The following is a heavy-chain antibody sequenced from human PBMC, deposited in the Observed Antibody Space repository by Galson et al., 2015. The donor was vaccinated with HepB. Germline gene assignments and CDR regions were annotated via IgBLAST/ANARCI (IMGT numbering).Heavy chain of an antibody. D-gene: IGHD6-13*01. J-gene: IGHJ5*02. Sequence: SVKVSCKASGGTFSSYAISWVRQAPGRGPEWMGGIIPMYGASKYAQKFQGRVTITADETTSTVYLEVNSLRSEDTAIYYCARGYSSSLGWFDPWGQGTLVTVSS. CDR3: ARGYSSSLGWFDP. V-gene: IGHV1-69*13. CDR1: GGTFSSYA. CDR2: IIPMYGAS.